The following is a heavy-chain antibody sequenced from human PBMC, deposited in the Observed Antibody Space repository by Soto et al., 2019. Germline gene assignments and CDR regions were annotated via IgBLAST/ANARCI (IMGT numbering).Heavy chain of an antibody. J-gene: IGHJ4*02. CDR3: ARDHYSSGYMVSPY. V-gene: IGHV4-38-2*02. CDR1: AYSISSGYY. CDR2: IHHSGST. D-gene: IGHD6-25*01. Sequence: XETLSLTCAVSAYSISSGYYWCCIRQPPGKGLEWIGSIHHSGSTSYNPSLKSRVTMSVDTSKNQFSLKLSSVTAADTAVYYCARDHYSSGYMVSPYWGQGALVTVSS.